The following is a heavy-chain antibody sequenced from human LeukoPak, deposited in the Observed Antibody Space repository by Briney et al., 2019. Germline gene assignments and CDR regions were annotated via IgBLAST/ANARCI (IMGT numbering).Heavy chain of an antibody. D-gene: IGHD3-10*01. CDR2: INHSGST. CDR1: GGSFSGYD. Sequence: SETLSLTCAVYGGSFSGYDWSWIRQPPGKGLEWIGEINHSGSTNYNPSLKSRVTISVDTSKNQFSLKLSSVTAADTAVYYCARDRRGYGSGSYYRIGGQFDPWGQGTLVTVSS. J-gene: IGHJ5*02. CDR3: ARDRRGYGSGSYYRIGGQFDP. V-gene: IGHV4-34*01.